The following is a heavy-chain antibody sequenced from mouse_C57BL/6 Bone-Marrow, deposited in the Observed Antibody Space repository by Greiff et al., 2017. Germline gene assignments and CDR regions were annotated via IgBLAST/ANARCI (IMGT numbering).Heavy chain of an antibody. V-gene: IGHV5-16*01. J-gene: IGHJ2*01. CDR3: ARGDDSLDY. D-gene: IGHD2-13*01. CDR1: GFTFRDYY. CDR2: INYDGSST. Sequence: EVQLEESEGGLVQPGRSMKLSCTASGFTFRDYYMAWVRQVSEKGLEWVTNINYDGSSTYYLDSLKSRFIITRANAKNILYLQVSSLKSEDTATYYYARGDDSLDYWGQGTTLTVSS.